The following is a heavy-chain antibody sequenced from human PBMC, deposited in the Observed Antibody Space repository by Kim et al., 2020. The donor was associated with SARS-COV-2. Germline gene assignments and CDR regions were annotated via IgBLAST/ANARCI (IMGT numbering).Heavy chain of an antibody. CDR3: AKGCSGGTCYSSMDV. D-gene: IGHD2-15*01. Sequence: YVKGRFTISRDNSKNTLYLQMNSLRAEDTAVYYCAKGCSGGTCYSSMDVWGQGTTVTVSS. V-gene: IGHV3-23*01. J-gene: IGHJ6*02.